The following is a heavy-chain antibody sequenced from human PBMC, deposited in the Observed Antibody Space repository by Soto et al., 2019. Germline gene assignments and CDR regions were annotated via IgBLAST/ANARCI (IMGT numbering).Heavy chain of an antibody. Sequence: ASVKVSCKASGYTFTSYDINWVRKATGQGLEWMGWMNPNSGNTGYAQKFQGRVTMTRNTSISTAYMELSSLRSEDTAVYYCARRDYHFWSGYQYYYMDVWGKGTTVTVSS. CDR1: GYTFTSYD. D-gene: IGHD3-3*01. V-gene: IGHV1-8*01. J-gene: IGHJ6*03. CDR3: ARRDYHFWSGYQYYYMDV. CDR2: MNPNSGNT.